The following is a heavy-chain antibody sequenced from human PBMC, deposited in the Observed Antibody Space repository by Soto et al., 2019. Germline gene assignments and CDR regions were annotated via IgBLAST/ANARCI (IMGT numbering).Heavy chain of an antibody. CDR3: ARGSAGSNYDSYYYYYYGMDV. J-gene: IGHJ6*02. CDR2: IIPIFGTA. D-gene: IGHD4-4*01. CDR1: GGTFSSYA. Sequence: SVKVSCKASGGTFSSYAISWVRQAPGQGLEWMGGIIPIFGTANYAQKFRGRVTITADESTSTAYMELSSLRSEDTAVYYCARGSAGSNYDSYYYYYYGMDVWGQGTTVTVSS. V-gene: IGHV1-69*13.